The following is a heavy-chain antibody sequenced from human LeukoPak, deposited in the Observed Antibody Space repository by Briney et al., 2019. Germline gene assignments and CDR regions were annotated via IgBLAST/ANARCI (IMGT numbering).Heavy chain of an antibody. V-gene: IGHV5-51*07. J-gene: IGHJ6*02. CDR2: IYPGDSDT. CDR1: GYSFTSYW. Sequence: GESLKISCKGYGYSFTSYWIGWVHQMPGKGLEWMGIIYPGDSDTRYSPSFQGQVTISADKSISTAYLQWSSLKASDTAMYYCARRGYCSSTSCFNGMDVWGQGTTVTVSS. CDR3: ARRGYCSSTSCFNGMDV. D-gene: IGHD2-2*01.